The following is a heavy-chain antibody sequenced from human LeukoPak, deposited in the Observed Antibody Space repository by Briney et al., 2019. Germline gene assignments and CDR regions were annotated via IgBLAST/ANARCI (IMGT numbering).Heavy chain of an antibody. V-gene: IGHV1-3*03. J-gene: IGHJ4*02. D-gene: IGHD3-22*01. CDR3: ARAGGDYDSSGYPLWY. CDR2: ISPANGYT. CDR1: GYTFTAYA. Sequence: ASVKVSCKASGYTFTAYAMHWVRQAPGQTLECLGWISPANGYTRYSQEIQGRVTITRDTSANTAYMELSSLRSEDTAVYYCARAGGDYDSSGYPLWYWGQGTLVTVSS.